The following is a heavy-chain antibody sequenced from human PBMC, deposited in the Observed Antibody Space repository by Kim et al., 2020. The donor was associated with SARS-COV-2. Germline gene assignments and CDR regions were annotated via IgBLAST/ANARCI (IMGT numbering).Heavy chain of an antibody. J-gene: IGHJ4*02. Sequence: GGSLRLSCAASGFTFSDYYRSWIRQAPGKGLEWVSYISTSGTTINYADSVKGRFTISRDNAKNLLYLQMNSLRGEDTSVYYCARDQNNGPDYWGQGTLVTVSS. CDR2: ISTSGTTI. CDR3: ARDQNNGPDY. CDR1: GFTFSDYY. V-gene: IGHV3-11*01. D-gene: IGHD1-1*01.